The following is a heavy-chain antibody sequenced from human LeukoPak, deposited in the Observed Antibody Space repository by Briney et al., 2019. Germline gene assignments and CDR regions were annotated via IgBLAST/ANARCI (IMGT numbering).Heavy chain of an antibody. CDR1: GFTFSSYW. Sequence: GGSLRLSCAASGFTFSSYWMHWVRQAPGKGLVWVSRINSDGSSTSYADSVKGRFTISRDNSKNTLYLQMNSLRAEDTAVYYCARPAHYYDSSGLFDYWGQGTLVTVSS. D-gene: IGHD3-22*01. CDR2: INSDGSST. V-gene: IGHV3-74*01. CDR3: ARPAHYYDSSGLFDY. J-gene: IGHJ4*02.